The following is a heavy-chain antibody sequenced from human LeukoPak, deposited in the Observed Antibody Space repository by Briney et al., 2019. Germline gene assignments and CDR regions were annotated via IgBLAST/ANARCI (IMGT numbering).Heavy chain of an antibody. D-gene: IGHD6-13*01. CDR3: TRRSGSWNDAFDI. V-gene: IGHV3-73*01. CDR1: GFTFGDSA. J-gene: IGHJ3*02. CDR2: IGSEANSYAT. Sequence: PGGSLRLSCAASGFTFGDSAMHWVRQASGKGLEWVGRIGSEANSYATTYAASVKGRFTISRDASKITAYLQMNSLKTEDTAIYYCTRRSGSWNDAFDIWGQGTMVTVSS.